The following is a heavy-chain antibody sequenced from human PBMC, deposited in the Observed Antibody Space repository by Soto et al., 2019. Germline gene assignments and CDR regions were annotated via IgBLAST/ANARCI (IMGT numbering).Heavy chain of an antibody. CDR3: VRTSLVVAAATREDY. Sequence: EVQLVESGGGLVQPGGSLRLSCAASGFTFSSYWMHWVRQAPGKGLVWVSRINRDGSSTSYADSVKGRFTISRDNAKKTLYLQMNSLRAEDTAVYYCVRTSLVVAAATREDYWGQGTLVTVSS. J-gene: IGHJ4*02. CDR1: GFTFSSYW. CDR2: INRDGSST. D-gene: IGHD2-15*01. V-gene: IGHV3-74*01.